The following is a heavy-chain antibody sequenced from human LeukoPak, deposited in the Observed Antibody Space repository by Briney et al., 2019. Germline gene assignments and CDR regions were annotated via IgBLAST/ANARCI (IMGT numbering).Heavy chain of an antibody. CDR2: MYYRGST. CDR1: GGSISSGNYY. D-gene: IGHD5-18*01. V-gene: IGHV4-31*03. CDR3: ARSYGYGTNFDY. Sequence: SETLSPTCTVSGGSISSGNYYWSWTRQHPGKGLEWIGYMYYRGSTYYNPSLKSRVTISVDTSKNQFSLKLSSVTAADTAVYYCARSYGYGTNFDYWGQGTLVTVSS. J-gene: IGHJ4*02.